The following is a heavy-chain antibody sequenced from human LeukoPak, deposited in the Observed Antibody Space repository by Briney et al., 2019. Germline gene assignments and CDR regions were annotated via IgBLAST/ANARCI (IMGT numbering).Heavy chain of an antibody. V-gene: IGHV4-39*01. D-gene: IGHD5-24*01. CDR2: IYYSGST. CDR1: GGSISSSNYY. CDR3: ARADGYTRYFQH. J-gene: IGHJ1*01. Sequence: PSETLSLTCTVSGGSISSSNYYWGWIRQPPGKGLEWIGSIYYSGSTYCNPSLKSRVTISVDTSKNQFSPKLSSVTAADTAVYYCARADGYTRYFQHWGQGTLVTVSS.